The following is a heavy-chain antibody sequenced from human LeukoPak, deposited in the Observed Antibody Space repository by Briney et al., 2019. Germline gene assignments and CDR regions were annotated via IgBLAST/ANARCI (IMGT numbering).Heavy chain of an antibody. CDR2: IIPIFGTA. J-gene: IGHJ4*02. CDR1: GGTFSSYA. CDR3: ATTQDIVATISFSPACLDY. Sequence: SVKVSCKASGGTFSSYAISWVRQAPGQGLEWMGGIIPIFGTANYAQKFQGRVTITADESTSTAYMELSSLRSEDTAVYYCATTQDIVATISFSPACLDYWGQGTLVTVSS. V-gene: IGHV1-69*01. D-gene: IGHD5-12*01.